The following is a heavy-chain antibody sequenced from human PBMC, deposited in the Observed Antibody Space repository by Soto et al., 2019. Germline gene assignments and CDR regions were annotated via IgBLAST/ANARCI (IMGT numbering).Heavy chain of an antibody. Sequence: QVQLQESGPGLVKPSETLSLTCTVSGGSITRGGYYWSWIRQHPGKGLEWIGYIYNSGTTYYNPSLKSRVTISVDTYKNQFSLKLTSVTAEDTAVYYCARDPAPWGQGTLVTVSS. V-gene: IGHV4-31*03. CDR2: IYNSGTT. J-gene: IGHJ5*02. CDR1: GGSITRGGYY. CDR3: ARDPAP.